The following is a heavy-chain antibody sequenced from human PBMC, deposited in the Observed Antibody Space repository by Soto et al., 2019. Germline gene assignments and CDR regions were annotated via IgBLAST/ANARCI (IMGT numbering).Heavy chain of an antibody. V-gene: IGHV4-38-2*01. CDR3: AKKGYYPSGKINLFDS. CDR1: GYSINSYYY. J-gene: IGHJ4*02. Sequence: SETPSLTCAVSGYSINSYYYWGCIRQPPGKGLEWIGSVDHSGRTYYSPSLRSRLTIFIDTSKNQFSLRLTSVTAADTAMYFCAKKGYYPSGKINLFDSWGPGTLVTVSS. D-gene: IGHD3-10*01. CDR2: VDHSGRT.